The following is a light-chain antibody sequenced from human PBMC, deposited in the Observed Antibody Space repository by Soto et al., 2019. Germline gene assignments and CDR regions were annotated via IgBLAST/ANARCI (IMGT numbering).Light chain of an antibody. V-gene: IGKV3-15*01. CDR1: QSVSNN. J-gene: IGKJ4*01. Sequence: EIVMTQSPAILSVSPGERATLSCRASQSVSNNLAWYQFRPGQAPRLLIYGASTRATDIPVRFSGSGSGTDFTLTISSLPSEDSAVYYCQHYNKWSPPLTFGGGTKVEIK. CDR2: GAS. CDR3: QHYNKWSPPLT.